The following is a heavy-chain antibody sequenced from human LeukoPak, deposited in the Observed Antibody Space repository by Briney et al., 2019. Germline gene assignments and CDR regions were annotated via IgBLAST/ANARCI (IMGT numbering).Heavy chain of an antibody. D-gene: IGHD2-2*03. V-gene: IGHV3-64D*06. J-gene: IGHJ3*02. Sequence: GGSLRLSCSASGFTFSNYFMHWVRQAPGKGLEYVSSISSNGGSTDYADSVKGRFAISRDNSKNTLYLQMSSLRVEDTAVYYCVKVDNYGGGAFDIWGQGTMVTVSS. CDR1: GFTFSNYF. CDR3: VKVDNYGGGAFDI. CDR2: ISSNGGST.